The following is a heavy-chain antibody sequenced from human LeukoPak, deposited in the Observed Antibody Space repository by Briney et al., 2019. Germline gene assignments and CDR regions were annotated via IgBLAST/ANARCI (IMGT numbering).Heavy chain of an antibody. Sequence: SETLSLTCAVSGGSITSGAYAWSWIRQPPGKGLEWIGYIYRRGSTSYKPSLKSRLSITIDKSKNQFSLNLRSVTAADTAFYYCARGGGFYGSGTTHFDYWGQGTLATVSS. CDR1: GGSITSGAYA. V-gene: IGHV4-30-2*01. J-gene: IGHJ4*02. CDR3: ARGGGFYGSGTTHFDY. CDR2: IYRRGST. D-gene: IGHD3-10*01.